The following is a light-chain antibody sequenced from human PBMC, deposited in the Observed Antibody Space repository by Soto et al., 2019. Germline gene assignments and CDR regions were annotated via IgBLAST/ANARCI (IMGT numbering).Light chain of an antibody. CDR3: QQYKSYPIS. V-gene: IGKV1-16*01. CDR2: GAS. Sequence: DIRMTQSPSSLCASVGDIVTFSCRASQGISNNLAWIQQKPGKVPRSLIYGASSLQSGVSSRFSGSGSGTDFTLTINNLQPEDFATYYCQQYKSYPISFGGGTTV. J-gene: IGKJ4*01. CDR1: QGISNN.